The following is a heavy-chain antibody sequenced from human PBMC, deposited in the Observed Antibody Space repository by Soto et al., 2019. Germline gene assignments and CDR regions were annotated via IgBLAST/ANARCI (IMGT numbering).Heavy chain of an antibody. CDR2: ISSSSSYI. V-gene: IGHV3-21*01. CDR1: GFTFSSYS. D-gene: IGHD5-18*01. Sequence: LRLSCAASGFTFSSYSMNWVRQAPGKGLEWVSSISSSSSYIYYADSVKGRFTISRDNAKNSLYLQMNSLRAEDTAVCYCARDHLGYSYGYWGQGTLVTVSS. J-gene: IGHJ4*02. CDR3: ARDHLGYSYGY.